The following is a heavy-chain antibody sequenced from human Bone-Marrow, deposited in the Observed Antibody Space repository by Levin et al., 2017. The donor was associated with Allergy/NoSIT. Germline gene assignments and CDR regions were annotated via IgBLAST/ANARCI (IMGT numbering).Heavy chain of an antibody. D-gene: IGHD7-27*01. Sequence: SCAASGFTVSSTYMSWVRQAPGKGLEWVSVIYSSGSTYHADSVKGRFTISRDNSKNTLYLQMYSLRAEDTAVYYCARGNWGSRTVDYWGQGTLVTVSS. J-gene: IGHJ4*02. V-gene: IGHV3-66*01. CDR1: GFTVSSTY. CDR2: IYSSGST. CDR3: ARGNWGSRTVDY.